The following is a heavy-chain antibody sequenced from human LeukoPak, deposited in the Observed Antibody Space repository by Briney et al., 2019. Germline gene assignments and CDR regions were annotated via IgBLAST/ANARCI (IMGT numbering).Heavy chain of an antibody. Sequence: GESLNFSCQASGSSFTSYSIAWVRKLPGKGLEWVGIIHPGDSDTRYSPSFEGQVTISADKSISTAYLQWSSLKASDTAMYYCASTRSWHRYGYGYWGQGTLVTVSS. D-gene: IGHD5-18*01. V-gene: IGHV5-51*01. CDR2: IHPGDSDT. CDR1: GSSFTSYS. J-gene: IGHJ4*02. CDR3: ASTRSWHRYGYGY.